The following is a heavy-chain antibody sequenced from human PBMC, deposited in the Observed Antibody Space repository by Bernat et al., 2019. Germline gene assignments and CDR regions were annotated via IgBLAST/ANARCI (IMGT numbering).Heavy chain of an antibody. V-gene: IGHV1-58*01. D-gene: IGHD6-13*01. CDR1: GFTFTSSA. J-gene: IGHJ3*02. CDR3: AADGSSWRAFDI. Sequence: QMQLVQSGPEVKKPGTSVKVSCKASGFTFTSSAVQWVRQARGQRLEWIGWIVVGSGNTNYAQKLQERGTITRDMSTSTAYMELSRLRSEDTAVYYCAADGSSWRAFDIWGQGTMVTVSS. CDR2: IVVGSGNT.